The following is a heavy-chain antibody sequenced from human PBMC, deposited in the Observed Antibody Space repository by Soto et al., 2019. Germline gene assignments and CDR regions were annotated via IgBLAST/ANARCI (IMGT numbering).Heavy chain of an antibody. Sequence: EVQLVESGGGLVKPGGSLRLSCAASGFTFSSYSMNWVRQAPGKGLEWVSSISSSSSYIYYADSVKGRFTISRDNAKNSLYLQMNSLRAEDTAVYYCARSTSSYCTNGVCYGYGYWGQGTLVTVSS. CDR1: GFTFSSYS. CDR2: ISSSSSYI. D-gene: IGHD2-8*01. J-gene: IGHJ4*02. V-gene: IGHV3-21*01. CDR3: ARSTSSYCTNGVCYGYGY.